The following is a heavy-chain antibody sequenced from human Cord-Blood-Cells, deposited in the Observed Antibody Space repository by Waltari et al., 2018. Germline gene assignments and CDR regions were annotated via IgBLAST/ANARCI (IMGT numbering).Heavy chain of an antibody. CDR2: INPNSGGT. CDR1: GYTFTGYY. Sequence: QVQLVQSGAEVKKPGASVKVSCKASGYTFTGYYMHWVRQAPGQGLEWMGRINPNSGGTNYAQKFQGRVTMTRDTSISTAYMELRRLRSDDTAVYYCAREETTVDYYGMDVWGQGTTVTVSS. D-gene: IGHD4-4*01. CDR3: AREETTVDYYGMDV. J-gene: IGHJ6*02. V-gene: IGHV1-2*06.